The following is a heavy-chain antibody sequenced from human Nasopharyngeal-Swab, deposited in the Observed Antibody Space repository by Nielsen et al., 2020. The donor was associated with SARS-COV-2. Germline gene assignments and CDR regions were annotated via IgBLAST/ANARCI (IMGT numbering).Heavy chain of an antibody. D-gene: IGHD3-22*01. CDR2: ISYDGSNK. Sequence: GESLKISCAASGFTFSSYAMHWVRQAPGKGLEWVAVISYDGSNKYYADSVKGRFTISRDNSKNTLYLQMNSLRAEDTAVYYCARFNYYDSIGHDAFDIWGQGTMATVSS. CDR3: ARFNYYDSIGHDAFDI. J-gene: IGHJ3*02. CDR1: GFTFSSYA. V-gene: IGHV3-30-3*01.